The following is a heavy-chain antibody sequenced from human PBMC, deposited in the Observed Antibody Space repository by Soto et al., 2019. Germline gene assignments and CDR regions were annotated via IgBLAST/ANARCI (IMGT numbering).Heavy chain of an antibody. Sequence: ASLKVSCKASGYTFTSYYMHWVRQAPGPGLEWMGIINPSGGSTSYAQKFQGRVTMTRDTSTSTAYMDLSSLRAEDTAVYYCAADDSSGYYPYFDYWGQGTLVTVSS. CDR2: INPSGGST. J-gene: IGHJ4*02. V-gene: IGHV1-46*01. D-gene: IGHD3-22*01. CDR3: AADDSSGYYPYFDY. CDR1: GYTFTSYY.